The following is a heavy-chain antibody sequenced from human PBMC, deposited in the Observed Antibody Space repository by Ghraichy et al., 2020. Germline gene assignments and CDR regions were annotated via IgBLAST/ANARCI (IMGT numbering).Heavy chain of an antibody. J-gene: IGHJ4*02. CDR1: GFTLSSYA. Sequence: GSLRLSCATSGFTLSSYATSWVRQVPGQGLEWVSAISVSGVDTYYADSVKGRFTISRDNSKNTLYLQMNSLRAQDTAVYYCARFQYCSSGSCYKWAFDSWGQGTLVTVSS. CDR3: ARFQYCSSGSCYKWAFDS. D-gene: IGHD2-2*02. V-gene: IGHV3-23*01. CDR2: ISVSGVDT.